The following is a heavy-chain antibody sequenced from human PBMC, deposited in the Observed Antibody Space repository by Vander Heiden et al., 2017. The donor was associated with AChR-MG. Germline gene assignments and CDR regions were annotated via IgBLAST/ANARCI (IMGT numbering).Heavy chain of an antibody. Sequence: EVQLLESGGGLVQPGGSQRLSCAASGFTFSSYAMSWVRQAPGKGLEWVSVISASGGSTYYADSVKGRFTISRDNSKNTLYLQMNSLRAEDTAIYYCAKDRAPFKAGGCGSQWGQGTLVTVSS. CDR1: GFTFSSYA. D-gene: IGHD6-25*01. V-gene: IGHV3-23*01. J-gene: IGHJ4*02. CDR3: AKDRAPFKAGGCGSQ. CDR2: ISASGGST.